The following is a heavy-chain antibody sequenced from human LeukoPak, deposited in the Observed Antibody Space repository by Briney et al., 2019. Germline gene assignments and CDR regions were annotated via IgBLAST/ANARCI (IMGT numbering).Heavy chain of an antibody. CDR2: INPNSGGT. Sequence: GASVKVSCKASGYAFTGYYMHWVRQAPGQGLEWMGWINPNSGGTNYAQKFQGRVTMTRDTSISTAYMELSRLRSDDTAVYYCARVDYYDSIPDYWGQGTLVTVSS. CDR3: ARVDYYDSIPDY. V-gene: IGHV1-2*02. D-gene: IGHD3-22*01. CDR1: GYAFTGYY. J-gene: IGHJ4*02.